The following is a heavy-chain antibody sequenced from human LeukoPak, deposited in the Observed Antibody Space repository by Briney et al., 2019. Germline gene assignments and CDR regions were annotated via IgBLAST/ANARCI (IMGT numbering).Heavy chain of an antibody. CDR2: IYYSGST. Sequence: SETLSLTCTVSGGSLSSNSYYWGWIRQPPGKGLEWIGSIYYSGSTYYNPSLKSRVTISVDTSKNQFSLKLSSVTAADTAVYYCARHSSGWYWFDFWGQGTLVTVSS. CDR3: ARHSSGWYWFDF. V-gene: IGHV4-39*01. CDR1: GGSLSSNSYY. D-gene: IGHD6-19*01. J-gene: IGHJ4*02.